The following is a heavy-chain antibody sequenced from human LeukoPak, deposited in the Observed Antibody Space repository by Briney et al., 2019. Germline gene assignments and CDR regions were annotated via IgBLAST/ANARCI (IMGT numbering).Heavy chain of an antibody. Sequence: SETLSLTCTVSGGSISSSTYYWGWIRQPPGKGLEWIGSIYYSGSTYYNPSLKSRVTISVDTSKNQFSLKLSSVTAADTAGYYCARGIAVAANWFDPWGQGTLVTVSS. CDR1: GGSISSSTYY. CDR3: ARGIAVAANWFDP. J-gene: IGHJ5*02. D-gene: IGHD6-19*01. V-gene: IGHV4-39*01. CDR2: IYYSGST.